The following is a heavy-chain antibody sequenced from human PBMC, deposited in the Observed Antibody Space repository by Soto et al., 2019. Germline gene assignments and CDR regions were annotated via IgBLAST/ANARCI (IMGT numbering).Heavy chain of an antibody. V-gene: IGHV3-21*01. CDR1: GFTFSSYS. CDR2: ISSSSSYI. D-gene: IGHD4-17*01. Sequence: EVQLVESGGGLVKPGGSLRLSCAASGFTFSSYSMNWVRQAPGKGLEWVSSISSSSSYIYYADSVKGRFTISRDNAKNSLYLQRNSLSAENTAVFSCATYGGGARPADGWAKGPLFTVSS. CDR3: ATYGGGARPADG. J-gene: IGHJ4*02.